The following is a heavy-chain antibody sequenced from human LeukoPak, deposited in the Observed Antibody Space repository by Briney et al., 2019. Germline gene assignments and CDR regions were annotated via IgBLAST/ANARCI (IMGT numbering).Heavy chain of an antibody. Sequence: EGSLRLSCAAPGFTFTTSRMAWVRHAPGKGLEWVANIKHDGSEKHYVDSVKGRFTISRDSAENSLFLQMNSLRAEDTAVYYCARDSDGVLDYWGQGTLVTVSS. J-gene: IGHJ4*02. CDR3: ARDSDGVLDY. D-gene: IGHD3-10*01. CDR2: IKHDGSEK. CDR1: GFTFTTSR. V-gene: IGHV3-7*04.